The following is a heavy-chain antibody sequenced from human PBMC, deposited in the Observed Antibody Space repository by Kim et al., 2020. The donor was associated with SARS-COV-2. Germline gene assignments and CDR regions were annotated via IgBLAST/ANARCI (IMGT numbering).Heavy chain of an antibody. CDR2: ISTTSGYI. V-gene: IGHV3-11*06. Sequence: GGSLRLSCAASGFTFSDYYMSWIRQAPGKGLEWVSYISTTSGYIRYADSVKGRFTISRDNAKNSVYLQMNSLRVDDTAVYYCASDPGSFSRGMDYWGQGTLVTVSS. CDR3: ASDPGSFSRGMDY. D-gene: IGHD1-26*01. CDR1: GFTFSDYY. J-gene: IGHJ4*02.